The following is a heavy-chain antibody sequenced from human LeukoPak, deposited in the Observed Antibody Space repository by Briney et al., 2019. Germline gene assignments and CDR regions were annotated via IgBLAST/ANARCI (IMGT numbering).Heavy chain of an antibody. D-gene: IGHD3-10*01. Sequence: GGSLRLSCAASGFTFSTFAMIWVRQPPGKGLEWVSSIFPSGGEIHYADSVRGRFTISRDNSKSTLSLQMNSLRAEDTAIYYCAKALYYYGSGTSLNWGQGTLVTVSS. CDR1: GFTFSTFA. CDR2: IFPSGGEI. CDR3: AKALYYYGSGTSLN. V-gene: IGHV3-23*01. J-gene: IGHJ4*02.